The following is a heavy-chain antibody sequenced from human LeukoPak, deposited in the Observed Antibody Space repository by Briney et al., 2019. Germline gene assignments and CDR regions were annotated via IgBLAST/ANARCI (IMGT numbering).Heavy chain of an antibody. CDR2: IYYSGST. CDR1: GGSISSGDYY. D-gene: IGHD4-17*01. CDR3: ARSFNYGDDVAY. V-gene: IGHV4-30-4*08. Sequence: SETLSLTCTVSGGSISSGDYYWSWIRQPPGKGLEWIGYIYYSGSTYYNPSLKSRVTMSIDTSKNQFSLNLGSVTAADTAVYYCARSFNYGDDVAYWGQGTLVTVSS. J-gene: IGHJ4*02.